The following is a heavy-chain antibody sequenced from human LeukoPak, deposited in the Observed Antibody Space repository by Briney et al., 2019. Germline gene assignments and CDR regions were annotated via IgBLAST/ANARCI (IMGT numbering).Heavy chain of an antibody. CDR1: GFNFNIYE. Sequence: PGGSLRLSCAASGFNFNIYEMNWVRQAPGKGLEWVSYISSSVSNTIYYADSVKGRFTISRDNAKNSLYLQMNSLRAEDTAVYYCARVVGWYFDYWGQGTLVTVSS. CDR3: ARVVGWYFDY. D-gene: IGHD6-19*01. J-gene: IGHJ4*02. CDR2: ISSSVSNTI. V-gene: IGHV3-48*03.